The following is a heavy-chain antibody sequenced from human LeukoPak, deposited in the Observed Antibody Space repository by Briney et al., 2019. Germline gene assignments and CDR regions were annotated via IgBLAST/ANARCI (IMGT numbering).Heavy chain of an antibody. CDR1: GFTFSSYA. CDR3: AKVNGDELRLYFDY. D-gene: IGHD4-17*01. V-gene: IGHV3-23*01. Sequence: PGGSLRLSCAASGFTFSSYAMSWVRQAPGKGLEWVSAISGSGGSTYYADSVKGRFTISRDNSKNTLYLQMNSLRSEDTAVYYCAKVNGDELRLYFDYSGQGTLVTVSS. J-gene: IGHJ4*02. CDR2: ISGSGGST.